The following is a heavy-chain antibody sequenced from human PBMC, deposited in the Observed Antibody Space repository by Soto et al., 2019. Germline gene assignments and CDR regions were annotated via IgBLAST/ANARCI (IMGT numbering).Heavy chain of an antibody. CDR1: GFIFNRYA. J-gene: IGHJ1*01. V-gene: IGHV3-30-3*01. D-gene: IGHD3-10*01. CDR3: ARSRSASAPDSMGY. Sequence: QVQLVESGGRVVQPGRSLRLSCAASGFIFNRYAIHWVRQTPGKGLEWVAVISKDGCVQYYADSVRGRFIIARDKSKDTVHLEMNSLKAEDTAVFSYARSRSASAPDSMGYWGQGTIVTVSS. CDR2: ISKDGCVQ.